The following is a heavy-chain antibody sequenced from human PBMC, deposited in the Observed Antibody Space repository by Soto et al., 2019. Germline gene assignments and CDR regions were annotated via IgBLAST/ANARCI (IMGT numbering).Heavy chain of an antibody. CDR1: GFTFSSSS. Sequence: GSLRLSCAAPGFTFSSSSMNWVRQAPGKGLEWVSYISSSSSTKYYSDSMKGRFTISRDNAKNSLYLQMNSLGAEDTAVYYCARGISGHFVSDYWGQGTLVTVSS. CDR3: ARGISGHFVSDY. D-gene: IGHD3-3*02. J-gene: IGHJ4*02. V-gene: IGHV3-48*01. CDR2: ISSSSSTK.